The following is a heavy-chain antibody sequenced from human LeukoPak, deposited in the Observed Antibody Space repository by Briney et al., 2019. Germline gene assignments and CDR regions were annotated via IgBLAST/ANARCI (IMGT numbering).Heavy chain of an antibody. CDR3: ARSENVWGGPYYFDF. J-gene: IGHJ4*02. Sequence: GGSLRLSCAASGFTFSIYSMSWVRQAPGKGLEWVSSTSSSSSYIYYADSVKGRFTISRDNAKNSLYLQMNSLRAEDTAVYYCARSENVWGGPYYFDFWGQGTLVTVSS. V-gene: IGHV3-21*01. CDR2: TSSSSSYI. D-gene: IGHD3-16*01. CDR1: GFTFSIYS.